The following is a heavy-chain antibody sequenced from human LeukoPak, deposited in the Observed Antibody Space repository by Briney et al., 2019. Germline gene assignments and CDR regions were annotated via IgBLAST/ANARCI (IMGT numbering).Heavy chain of an antibody. J-gene: IGHJ5*02. Sequence: ASVKVSCKASGYTFTGYYMHWVRQAPGQGLEWMGWINPNSGGTSYAQKFQGRVTMTRDTSISTAYMELSRLRSDDTAVYYCARDEGATSGKFDPWGQGTLVTVSS. CDR3: ARDEGATSGKFDP. CDR2: INPNSGGT. CDR1: GYTFTGYY. V-gene: IGHV1-2*02. D-gene: IGHD1-26*01.